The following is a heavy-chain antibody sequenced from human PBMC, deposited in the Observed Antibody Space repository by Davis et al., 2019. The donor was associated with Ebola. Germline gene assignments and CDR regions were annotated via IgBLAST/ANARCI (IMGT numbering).Heavy chain of an antibody. D-gene: IGHD6-6*01. CDR1: GFTFRNYG. CDR2: IWYDGSNK. Sequence: GGSLRLSCAASGFTFRNYGMHWVRQAPGKGLEWVAVIWYDGSNKYYADSVKGRFTISRDNSKNTLYLQMNSLRAEDTAVYYCAKGEGEQLVDLYYYYGMDVWGQGTTVTVSS. V-gene: IGHV3-33*06. J-gene: IGHJ6*02. CDR3: AKGEGEQLVDLYYYYGMDV.